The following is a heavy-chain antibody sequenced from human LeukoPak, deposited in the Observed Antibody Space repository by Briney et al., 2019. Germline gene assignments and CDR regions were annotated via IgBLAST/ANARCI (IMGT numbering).Heavy chain of an antibody. CDR2: MNPNSGNT. CDR1: GYTFTSYD. CDR3: ARSQYQLLLVVWFDP. V-gene: IGHV1-8*01. J-gene: IGHJ5*02. Sequence: ASVKVSCKASGYTFTSYDINWVRQATGQGLEWMGWMNPNSGNTGYAQKFQGRVTITRNTSISTAYMELSSLRSEDTAVYYCARSQYQLLLVVWFDPWGQGTLVTVSS. D-gene: IGHD2-2*01.